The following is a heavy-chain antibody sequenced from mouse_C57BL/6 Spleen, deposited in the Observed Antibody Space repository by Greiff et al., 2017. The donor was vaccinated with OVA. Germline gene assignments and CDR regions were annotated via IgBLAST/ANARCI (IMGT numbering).Heavy chain of an antibody. CDR1: GYSITSGYY. Sequence: EVQLQESGPGLVKPSQSLSLTCSVTGYSITSGYYWNWIRQFPGNKLEWMGYISYDGSNNYNPSLTNRISITRDTSTNQFFLKLNSVTTEDTATYYCAREVYYGSSPYYYAMDYWGQGTSVTVSS. CDR3: AREVYYGSSPYYYAMDY. V-gene: IGHV3-6*01. CDR2: ISYDGSN. J-gene: IGHJ4*01. D-gene: IGHD1-1*01.